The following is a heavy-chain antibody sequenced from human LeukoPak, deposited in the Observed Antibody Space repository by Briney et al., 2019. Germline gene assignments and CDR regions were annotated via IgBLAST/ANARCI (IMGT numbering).Heavy chain of an antibody. J-gene: IGHJ4*02. V-gene: IGHV1-18*01. Sequence: ASVKVSCKASGYTFTSYGISWVRQAPGQGLEWMGWISAYNGNTNYAQKLQGRVTMTTDTSTSTAYMELRSLRSDDTAVYYCARDPKWELLSPIPYCFDYWGQGTLVTVSS. CDR3: ARDPKWELLSPIPYCFDY. CDR2: ISAYNGNT. D-gene: IGHD1-26*01. CDR1: GYTFTSYG.